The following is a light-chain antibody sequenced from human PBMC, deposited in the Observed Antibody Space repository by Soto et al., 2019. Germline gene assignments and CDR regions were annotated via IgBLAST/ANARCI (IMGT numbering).Light chain of an antibody. CDR2: TNN. J-gene: IGLJ1*01. CDR3: AAWDDSLNGLYV. Sequence: QSALTQPPSASGTPGQRVTISCSGSSSNIGSNTVNWYQKLPGTAPKLLIYTNNQRPSGVSGRFSGSKSGTSASLAISGLQSEDEADYYCAAWDDSLNGLYVFGTGTKSPS. CDR1: SSNIGSNT. V-gene: IGLV1-44*01.